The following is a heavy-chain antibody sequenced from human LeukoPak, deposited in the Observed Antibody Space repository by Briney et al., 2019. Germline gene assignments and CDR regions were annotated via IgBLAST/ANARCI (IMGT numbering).Heavy chain of an antibody. Sequence: TSETLSLTCTVSGGSISGSGYYWAWVRQPPGKGLEWIGTLYYTGTTNYNPSLKSRVTISVDTSKNQFSLKLSSVTAADTAVYYCARVVATIRAYMDVWGKGTTVTVSS. CDR3: ARVVATIRAYMDV. J-gene: IGHJ6*03. CDR1: GGSISGSGYY. V-gene: IGHV4-39*07. D-gene: IGHD5-12*01. CDR2: LYYTGTT.